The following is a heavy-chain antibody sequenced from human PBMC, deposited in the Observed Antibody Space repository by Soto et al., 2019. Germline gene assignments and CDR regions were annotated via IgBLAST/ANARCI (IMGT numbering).Heavy chain of an antibody. V-gene: IGHV1-69*12. D-gene: IGHD5-12*01. CDR3: ARGNHRWLQVWYFDL. J-gene: IGHJ2*01. Sequence: QVQLVQSGAEVKKPGSSVKVSCKASGGTFSSYAISWVRQAPGQGLEWMGGIIPIFGTVNYAQKFQGRVTITADESTSTAYRELSSLRSEDTAVYYCARGNHRWLQVWYFDLWGRGTLVTVSS. CDR1: GGTFSSYA. CDR2: IIPIFGTV.